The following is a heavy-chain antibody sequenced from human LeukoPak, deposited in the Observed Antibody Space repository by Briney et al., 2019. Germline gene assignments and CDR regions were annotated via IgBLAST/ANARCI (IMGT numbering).Heavy chain of an antibody. V-gene: IGHV4-39*07. CDR3: ARWENYFDY. J-gene: IGHJ4*02. CDR1: GGSISSSSHY. D-gene: IGHD1-26*01. Sequence: SETLSLTCTVSGGSISSSSHYWGWIRQPPGKGLEWIGSIYYSGSTYYNPSLKSRVTISVDTSKNQFSLKLSSVTAADTAVYYCARWENYFDYWGQGTLVTVSS. CDR2: IYYSGST.